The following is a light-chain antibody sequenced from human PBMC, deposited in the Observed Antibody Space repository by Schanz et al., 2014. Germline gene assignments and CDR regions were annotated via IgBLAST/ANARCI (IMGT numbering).Light chain of an antibody. CDR2: GAS. V-gene: IGKV3-11*01. CDR3: QQRSNWPLYT. Sequence: EIVLTQSPETLSLSPGERATLSCRASQSVHSTSLAWYQQKPGQAPRLLIYGASTRATGIPARFSGSGSGTDFTLTISSLEPEDFAVYYCQQRSNWPLYTFGQGTKLEIK. CDR1: QSVHSTS. J-gene: IGKJ2*01.